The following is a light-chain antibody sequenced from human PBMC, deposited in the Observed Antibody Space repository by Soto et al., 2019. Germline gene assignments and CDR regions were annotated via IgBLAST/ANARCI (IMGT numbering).Light chain of an antibody. Sequence: DIVMTQSPLSLPVTPGEPASISCRSSQSLLHSNGYNYLDWYLQKPGQSPQLLIYLGSNRASGVPDRFSGSGSGTDVTLKISRVEAEDVGLYYCMQALQTPITFGQGTRLEIK. V-gene: IGKV2-28*01. J-gene: IGKJ5*01. CDR1: QSLLHSNGYNY. CDR3: MQALQTPIT. CDR2: LGS.